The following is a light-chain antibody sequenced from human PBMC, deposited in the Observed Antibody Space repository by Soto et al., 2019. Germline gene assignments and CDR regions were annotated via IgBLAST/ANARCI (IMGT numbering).Light chain of an antibody. Sequence: EIVLTQSPGTLSLSPWERATLSCRASQSVSSSYLAWYQQKPGQAPRLLIYGASSRATGFPDRFSGSGSGTDFTLTISSLEPEDFAVYYCQQRSNSITFGQGTRLEIK. CDR3: QQRSNSIT. CDR2: GAS. J-gene: IGKJ5*01. V-gene: IGKV3D-20*02. CDR1: QSVSSSY.